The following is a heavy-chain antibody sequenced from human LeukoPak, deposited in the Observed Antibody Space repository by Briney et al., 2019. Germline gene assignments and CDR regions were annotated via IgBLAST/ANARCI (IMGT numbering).Heavy chain of an antibody. CDR1: GGSFSGYY. D-gene: IGHD6-6*01. V-gene: IGHV4-34*01. CDR3: ASRIAARLGVFDY. CDR2: INHSGST. Sequence: SETLSLTCAVYGGSFSGYYWSWIRQPPGKGLEWIGEINHSGSTNYNPSLKSRVTISVDTSKNQFSLKLSSVTAADTAVYYCASRIAARLGVFDYWGQGTLVTVSS. J-gene: IGHJ4*02.